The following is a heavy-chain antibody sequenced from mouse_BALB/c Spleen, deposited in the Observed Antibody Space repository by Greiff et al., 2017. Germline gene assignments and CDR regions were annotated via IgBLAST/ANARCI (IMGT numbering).Heavy chain of an antibody. CDR1: GFSLTSYG. V-gene: IGHV2-9*02. CDR3: AREGYYYGSAWFAY. Sequence: QVQLKESGPGLVAPSQSLSITCTVSGFSLTSYGVHWVRQPPGKGLEWLGVIWAGGSTNYNSALMSRLSISKDNSKSQVFLKMNSLQTDDTAMYYCAREGYYYGSAWFAYWGQGTLVTVSA. CDR2: IWAGGST. D-gene: IGHD1-1*01. J-gene: IGHJ3*01.